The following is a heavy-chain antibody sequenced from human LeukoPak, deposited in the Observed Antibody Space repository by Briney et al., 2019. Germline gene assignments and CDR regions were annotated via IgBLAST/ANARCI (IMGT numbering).Heavy chain of an antibody. V-gene: IGHV3-48*01. J-gene: IGHJ4*02. CDR1: GFSFSPCR. CDR3: ARHARSQCGTDACYGPYLDY. Sequence: GGSLRLSCAASGFSFSPCRMSCVRQTPGKGLEWISYIRGSSTTIYYADSVKGRFTISRDNARNSLYLQMNDLRAEDTGVYFCARHARSQCGTDACYGPYLDYWGQGSLVTVSS. CDR2: IRGSSTTI. D-gene: IGHD2-2*01.